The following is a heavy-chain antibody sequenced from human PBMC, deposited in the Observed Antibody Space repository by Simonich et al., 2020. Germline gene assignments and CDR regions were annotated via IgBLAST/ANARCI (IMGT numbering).Heavy chain of an antibody. V-gene: IGHV3-9*01. Sequence: EVQLVESGGGLVQPGRSLRLSCAASGFTFDDYAMHWVWQAPGKGVVVVYGVSWNSGRLVVADSGKGRFTISRDNAKTSLYLQMNSLRAEDTALYYCAKDGGYCTNGVCYYFDYWGQGTLVTVSS. J-gene: IGHJ4*02. CDR3: AKDGGYCTNGVCYYFDY. CDR2: VSWNSGRL. CDR1: GFTFDDYA. D-gene: IGHD2-8*01.